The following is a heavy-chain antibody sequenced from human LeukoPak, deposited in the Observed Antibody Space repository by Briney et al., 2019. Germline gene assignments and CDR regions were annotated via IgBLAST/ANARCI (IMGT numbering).Heavy chain of an antibody. V-gene: IGHV2-5*02. CDR3: AHRYVGDDTFDY. CDR1: GFSLSSSEVG. CDR2: IYWDDDK. Sequence: SGPTLVNPTQTLTLTCTFSGFSLSSSEVGVGWIRQPPGKALEWLALIYWDDDKRYSPSLKSRLTITKDTSKYQVVLTMTNMDPVDTATYYCAHRYVGDDTFDYWGQGTLVTVSS. D-gene: IGHD2-21*02. J-gene: IGHJ4*02.